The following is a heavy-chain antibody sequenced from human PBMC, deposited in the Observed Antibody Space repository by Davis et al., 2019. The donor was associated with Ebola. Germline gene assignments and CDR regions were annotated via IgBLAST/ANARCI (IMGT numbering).Heavy chain of an antibody. CDR1: GYTFTSYA. CDR3: AREFSGGSGGSDYYYGMDV. CDR2: LNAGNGNT. V-gene: IGHV1-3*01. Sequence: AASVKVSCKASGYTFTSYAMHWVRQAPGQSLEWMGWLNAGNGNTKYSQKFKGRVTITRDTSASTAYMELSSLRSEDTAVYYCAREFSGGSGGSDYYYGMDVWGQGTTVTVSS. D-gene: IGHD2-15*01. J-gene: IGHJ6*02.